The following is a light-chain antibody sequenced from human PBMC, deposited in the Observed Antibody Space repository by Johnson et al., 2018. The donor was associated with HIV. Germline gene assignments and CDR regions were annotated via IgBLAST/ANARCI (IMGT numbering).Light chain of an antibody. CDR1: SSNIGTNY. V-gene: IGLV1-51*02. Sequence: QSVLTQSPSVSAAPGQKVTISCSGSSSNIGTNYVSWYQQLPGTAPKVLIYEKNKRPSGIPDRFSASKSGTSATLAITGLQTADEADYYCGTWDSSLTAHYVFGTGTKVTVL. J-gene: IGLJ1*01. CDR2: EKN. CDR3: GTWDSSLTAHYV.